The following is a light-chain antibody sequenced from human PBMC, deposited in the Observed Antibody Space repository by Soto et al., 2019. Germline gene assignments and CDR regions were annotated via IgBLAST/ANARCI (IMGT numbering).Light chain of an antibody. CDR2: GAS. CDR1: QSVSNNF. Sequence: EIVLTQSPGTLSLSPGERATLSCRASQSVSNNFLAWYQQKPGQAPRLLLYGASSRATGIPDRFSGSGSGTDFTLTISRLEPEDFAVYYCQQYDSSPLTFGGGTKVEIK. J-gene: IGKJ4*01. V-gene: IGKV3-20*01. CDR3: QQYDSSPLT.